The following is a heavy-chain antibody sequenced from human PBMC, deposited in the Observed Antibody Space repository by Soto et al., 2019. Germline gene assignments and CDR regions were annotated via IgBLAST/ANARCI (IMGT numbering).Heavy chain of an antibody. J-gene: IGHJ4*02. Sequence: SETLSLTCAVSGGSISSGGYSWSWIRQPPGKGMEWIGYIYHSGSTYYNPSLKSRVTISVDTSKNQFSLKLSSVTAADTAVYYCARVVPYYDFWSGYEAPYYFDYWGQGTLVTVSS. D-gene: IGHD3-3*01. V-gene: IGHV4-30-2*05. CDR1: GGSISSGGYS. CDR2: IYHSGST. CDR3: ARVVPYYDFWSGYEAPYYFDY.